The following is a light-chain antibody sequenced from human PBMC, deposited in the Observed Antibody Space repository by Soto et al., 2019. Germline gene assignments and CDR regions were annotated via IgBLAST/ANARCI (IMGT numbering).Light chain of an antibody. CDR1: QSIKSW. V-gene: IGKV1-5*03. J-gene: IGKJ1*01. Sequence: DIQMTQSPSTLSASVGDRVTITCRASQSIKSWLAWYQQKPGKAPKLLIYEASSLESGVPSRLGGSGYGTELTITISSMQNDDFETYYCQQYNTYSWTFGHGTKVDIK. CDR2: EAS. CDR3: QQYNTYSWT.